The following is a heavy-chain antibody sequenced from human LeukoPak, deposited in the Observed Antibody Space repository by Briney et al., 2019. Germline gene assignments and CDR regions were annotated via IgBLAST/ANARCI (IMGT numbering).Heavy chain of an antibody. V-gene: IGHV3-30*03. CDR1: GFTFSSYG. D-gene: IGHD6-6*01. CDR3: ARAVAARGRAVVGY. J-gene: IGHJ4*02. Sequence: GGSLRLSCAASGFTFSSYGMHWVRQAPGKGLEWVAVISYDGSNKYYADSVKGRFTISRDNSKNTLYLQMNSLRAEDTAVYYCARAVAARGRAVVGYWGQGTLVTVSS. CDR2: ISYDGSNK.